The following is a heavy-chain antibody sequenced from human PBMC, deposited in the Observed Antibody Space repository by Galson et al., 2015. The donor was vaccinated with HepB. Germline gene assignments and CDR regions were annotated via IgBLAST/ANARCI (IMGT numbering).Heavy chain of an antibody. CDR1: GYTFTSYY. D-gene: IGHD3-16*01. V-gene: IGHV1-46*01. J-gene: IGHJ4*02. CDR2: INPSGGST. CDR3: ARAVPQLSLPTN. Sequence: SVKVSCKASGYTFTSYYMHWVRQAPGQGLEWMGIINPSGGSTSYAQKFQGRVTMTRDTSISTVYMELSGLRSEDTAVYYCARAVPQLSLPTNWGQGTLVTVSS.